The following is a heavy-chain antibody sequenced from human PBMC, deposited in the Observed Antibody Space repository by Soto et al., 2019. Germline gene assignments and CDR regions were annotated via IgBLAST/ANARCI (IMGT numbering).Heavy chain of an antibody. CDR3: ARDGRGYSYGATNGDYYYGMDV. CDR1: GGSVSSGSYY. Sequence: SETLSLTCTVSGGSVSSGSYYWSWIRQPPGKGLEWIGYIYYSGSTNYNPSLKSRVTISVDTSKNQFSLKLSSVTAADTAVYYCARDGRGYSYGATNGDYYYGMDVWGQGTTVTVSS. D-gene: IGHD5-18*01. CDR2: IYYSGST. J-gene: IGHJ6*02. V-gene: IGHV4-61*01.